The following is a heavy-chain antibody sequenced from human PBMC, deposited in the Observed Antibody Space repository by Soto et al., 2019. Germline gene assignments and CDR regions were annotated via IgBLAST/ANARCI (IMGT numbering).Heavy chain of an antibody. Sequence: SVKVSCKASGGTFSSYAISWVRQAPGQGLEWMGGIIPIFGTANYAQKFQGRVTITADASTSTAYMDLSSLRSEDTAFYYCARTGHSGSYDYWGQGTLVTVSS. CDR3: ARTGHSGSYDY. CDR2: IIPIFGTA. D-gene: IGHD3-22*01. J-gene: IGHJ4*02. CDR1: GGTFSSYA. V-gene: IGHV1-69*13.